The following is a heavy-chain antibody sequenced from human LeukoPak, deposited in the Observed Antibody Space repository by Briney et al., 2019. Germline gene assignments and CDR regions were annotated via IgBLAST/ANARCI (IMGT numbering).Heavy chain of an antibody. CDR2: IFSNDEK. D-gene: IGHD4-17*01. CDR1: GFSLSNARMG. V-gene: IGHV2-26*01. Sequence: SGPTLVNPTETLTLTCTVSGFSLSNARMGVSWIRQPPGKALEWLAHIFSNDEKSYSTSLKSRLTISKDTSKGQVVLTMTNMDPVDTATYYCARDYGDYTDAFDIWGQGTVVTVSS. CDR3: ARDYGDYTDAFDI. J-gene: IGHJ3*02.